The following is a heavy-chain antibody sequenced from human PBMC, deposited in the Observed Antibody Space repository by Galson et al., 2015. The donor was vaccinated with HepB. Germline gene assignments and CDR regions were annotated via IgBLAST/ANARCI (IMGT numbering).Heavy chain of an antibody. CDR1: GFTFSSYT. J-gene: IGHJ3*02. CDR3: ARAEYGAFSAFDI. Sequence: SLRLSCAASGFTFSSYTMSWVRQAPGKGLEWVSSITTSSFYIFYADSVKGRFSISRDDAKISLYLQMNSLRAEDTAVYYCARAEYGAFSAFDIWGQGTMVTVSS. CDR2: ITTSSFYI. V-gene: IGHV3-21*01. D-gene: IGHD4-17*01.